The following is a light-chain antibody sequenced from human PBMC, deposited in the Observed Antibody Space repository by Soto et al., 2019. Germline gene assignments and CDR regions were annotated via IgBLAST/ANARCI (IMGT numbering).Light chain of an antibody. CDR3: QQANSFPLT. CDR2: DAS. V-gene: IGKV1-12*01. J-gene: IGKJ4*01. CDR1: QGISSW. Sequence: DIQMTQSPSSVSASVGDRVTITCRASQGISSWLAWYQQQPEKATKLVIYDASSLQSGVPSRFSGTGSGTDFTLTNSSLQPEDFETYYCQQANSFPLTFSGGTKVDIK.